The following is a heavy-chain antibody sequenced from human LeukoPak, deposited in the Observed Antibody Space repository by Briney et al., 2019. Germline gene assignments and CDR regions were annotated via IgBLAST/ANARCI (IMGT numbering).Heavy chain of an antibody. J-gene: IGHJ4*02. D-gene: IGHD6-13*01. V-gene: IGHV4-39*01. CDR2: IYYSGNT. CDR3: AMHTVIASSWSLDY. CDR1: GGSISSSSYY. Sequence: ASETLSLTCSVSGGSISSSSYYWGWNRQPPGKGLEGIGSIYYSGNTYNNPSLKSRVTISVATSKNQLSLNLPSVTAADTAVYCCAMHTVIASSWSLDYWGQGTLVTVSS.